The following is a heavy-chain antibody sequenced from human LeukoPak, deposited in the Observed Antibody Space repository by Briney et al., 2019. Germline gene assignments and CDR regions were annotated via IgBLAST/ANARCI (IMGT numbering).Heavy chain of an antibody. V-gene: IGHV3-48*01. D-gene: IGHD2-15*01. J-gene: IGHJ4*02. CDR3: ARDPPFGYSIDY. CDR2: INGRGDAI. CDR1: GFTFNGYS. Sequence: GGSLRLSCVASGFTFNGYSMNWVRQAPGKGLEWISYINGRGDAIYYADFARGRFTISRDNAENSLFLQMSSLRVEDTALYYGARDPPFGYSIDYWGQGTPVTVSS.